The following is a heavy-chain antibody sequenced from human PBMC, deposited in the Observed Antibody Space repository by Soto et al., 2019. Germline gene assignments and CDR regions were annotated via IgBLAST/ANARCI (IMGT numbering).Heavy chain of an antibody. CDR1: GFTFSSYG. Sequence: QVQLVESGGGVVQPGRSLRLSCAASGFTFSSYGMHWVRQAPGKGLEWVAVIWYDGSNKYYADSVKGRFTISRDNSKNTLYLQMNSLRAEDTAVYYCARDLNDAYDFWKYYYYGMDVWGQGTTVTVSS. CDR2: IWYDGSNK. D-gene: IGHD3-3*01. CDR3: ARDLNDAYDFWKYYYYGMDV. V-gene: IGHV3-33*01. J-gene: IGHJ6*02.